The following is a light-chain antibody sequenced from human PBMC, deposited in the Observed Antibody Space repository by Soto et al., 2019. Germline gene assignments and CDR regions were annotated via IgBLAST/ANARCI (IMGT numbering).Light chain of an antibody. CDR2: VNI. CDR3: QSYDSSLSAYV. Sequence: VLPQPTPVSVAPGQRVTFSCTGSSSNIGAGYDVHWYQQLPGTAPKLLIYVNINRPSGVPDRFSGSKSGTSASLAITGLQAEDEAEYYCQSYDSSLSAYVFGNGTKVTVL. V-gene: IGLV1-40*01. CDR1: SSNIGAGYD. J-gene: IGLJ1*01.